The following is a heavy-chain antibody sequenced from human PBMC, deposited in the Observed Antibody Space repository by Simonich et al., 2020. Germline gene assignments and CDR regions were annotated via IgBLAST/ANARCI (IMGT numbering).Heavy chain of an antibody. J-gene: IGHJ4*02. Sequence: QVQLVQSGAEVKKPGASVKVSCKASGYTFTSYGINWVRQAPGQGLEWMEWIMAYNGNTNDAQKLQGRVTMTTDTSTSTAYMELRSLRSDDTAVYYCARASRGTWWYYYFDYWGQGTLVTVSS. V-gene: IGHV1-18*01. CDR2: IMAYNGNT. CDR1: GYTFTSYG. D-gene: IGHD2-15*01. CDR3: ARASRGTWWYYYFDY.